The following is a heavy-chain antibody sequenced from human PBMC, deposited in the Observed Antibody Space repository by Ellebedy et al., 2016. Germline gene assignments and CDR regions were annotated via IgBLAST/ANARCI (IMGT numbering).Heavy chain of an antibody. Sequence: SETLSLTXAVYGGSFSGYYWSWIRQPPGKGLEWIGEINHSGSINYNPSLKSRVTISVDTSKNQFSLKLSSVTAADTAVYYCARGPSGGYDPHGDYWGQGTLVTVSS. D-gene: IGHD5-12*01. CDR3: ARGPSGGYDPHGDY. J-gene: IGHJ4*02. CDR1: GGSFSGYY. CDR2: INHSGSI. V-gene: IGHV4-34*01.